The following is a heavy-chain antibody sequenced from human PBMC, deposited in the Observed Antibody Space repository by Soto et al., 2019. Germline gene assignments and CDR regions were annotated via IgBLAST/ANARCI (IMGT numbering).Heavy chain of an antibody. CDR2: IVVGSGNT. V-gene: IGHV1-58*01. CDR3: AAVRNYYDSSGYYIYYYGMDV. J-gene: IGHJ6*02. D-gene: IGHD3-22*01. Sequence: ASVKVSCKASGFTFTSSAVQWVRQARGQRLEWIGWIVVGSGNTNYAQKFQERVTITRDMSTSTAYMELSSLRSEDTAVYYCAAVRNYYDSSGYYIYYYGMDVWGQGTTVTVSS. CDR1: GFTFTSSA.